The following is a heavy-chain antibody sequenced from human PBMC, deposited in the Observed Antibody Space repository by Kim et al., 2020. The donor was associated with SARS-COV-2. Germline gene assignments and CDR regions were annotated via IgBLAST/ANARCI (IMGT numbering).Heavy chain of an antibody. J-gene: IGHJ5*02. V-gene: IGHV1-69*13. CDR2: INPIFGTA. Sequence: SVKVSCKASGCTFTSYAISWVRQAPGQGLEWMGGINPIFGTATYAQKFQGRVTITADASTSTAYMELSSLRSEDTAVYYCARAKRFGELLDLFETWGQGTLCSVSS. D-gene: IGHD3-10*01. CDR3: ARAKRFGELLDLFET. CDR1: GCTFTSYA.